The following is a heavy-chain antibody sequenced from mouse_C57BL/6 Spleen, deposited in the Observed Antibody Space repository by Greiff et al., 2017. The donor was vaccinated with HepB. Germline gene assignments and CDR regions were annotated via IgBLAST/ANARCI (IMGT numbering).Heavy chain of an antibody. D-gene: IGHD1-1*01. CDR1: GYTFTSYT. J-gene: IGHJ3*01. V-gene: IGHV1-4*01. Sequence: VQLQQSGAELARPGASVKMSCKASGYTFTSYTMHWVNQRPGQGLEWIGYINPSSGYTKYNQKFKDKATLTADKSSSTAYMQLSSLTSEDSAVYYCARDGSSYEWFAYWGQGTLVTVSA. CDR2: INPSSGYT. CDR3: ARDGSSYEWFAY.